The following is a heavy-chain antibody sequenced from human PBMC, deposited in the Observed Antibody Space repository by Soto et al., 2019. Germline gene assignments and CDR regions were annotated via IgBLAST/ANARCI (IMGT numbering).Heavy chain of an antibody. V-gene: IGHV3-15*07. CDR2: IKSKTDGGTT. CDR3: TTSYPPTGDFDY. D-gene: IGHD7-27*01. CDR1: GFTFSNAW. Sequence: EVQLVESGGGLVKPGGSLRLSCAASGFTFSNAWMNWVRQAPGKGLEWVGRIKSKTDGGTTDYAAPVKGRFTISRDDSKNTLYLQMNSLKTEDTAAYYCTTSYPPTGDFDYWGQGTLVTVSS. J-gene: IGHJ4*02.